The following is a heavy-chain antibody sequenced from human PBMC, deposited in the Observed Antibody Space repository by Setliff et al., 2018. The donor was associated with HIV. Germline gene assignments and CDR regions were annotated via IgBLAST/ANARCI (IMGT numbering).Heavy chain of an antibody. CDR2: INPNSGGT. CDR3: ARGACGGDSCYLMKYYFDH. D-gene: IGHD2-15*01. V-gene: IGHV1-2*06. CDR1: GYTFTGYY. Sequence: ASVKVSCKASGYTFTGYYMHWVRQAPGQGLEWMGRINPNSGGTNYAQKFQGRVTMTRDTSISTAYMELSRLTSDDTAMYYCARGACGGDSCYLMKYYFDHWGQGTLVTVSS. J-gene: IGHJ4*02.